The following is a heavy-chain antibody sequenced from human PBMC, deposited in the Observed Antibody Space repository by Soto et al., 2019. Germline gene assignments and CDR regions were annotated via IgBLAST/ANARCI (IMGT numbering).Heavy chain of an antibody. V-gene: IGHV4-39*01. CDR1: GDSISSSDYY. CDR2: SYKSGST. J-gene: IGHJ4*02. CDR3: ARDKALEYFVY. Sequence: QLQLQESGPGLVKPSETLSLTCTVSGDSISSSDYYWGWIRQPPGKGLEWIGSSYKSGSTSYNPSLKSRLTMSGDTSKNQFSLMLNSVTVADTAVYSCARDKALEYFVYWGRGTLVTVSS.